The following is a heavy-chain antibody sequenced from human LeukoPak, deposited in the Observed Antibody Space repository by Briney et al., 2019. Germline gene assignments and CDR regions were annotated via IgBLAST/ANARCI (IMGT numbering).Heavy chain of an antibody. J-gene: IGHJ4*02. CDR3: ARRWGHFDY. CDR1: GFTFSGYE. D-gene: IGHD7-27*01. V-gene: IGHV3-48*03. CDR2: ISSSASTI. Sequence: GSLRLSCAASGFTFSGYEMNWVRQAPGEGLEWVSYISSSASTIYYADSVKGRFTTSRDNAKNSLYLQMDSLRVEDTAVYYCARRWGHFDYWGQGTLVTVSS.